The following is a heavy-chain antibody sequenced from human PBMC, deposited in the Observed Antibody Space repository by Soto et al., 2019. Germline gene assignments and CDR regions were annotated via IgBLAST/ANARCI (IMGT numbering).Heavy chain of an antibody. CDR1: GGSISSYY. CDR2: IYYSGST. Sequence: QVQLQESGPGLVKPSETLSLTCTVSGGSISSYYWSWIRQPPGKGLEWIGYIYYSGSTNYNPSLKSRVTISVDTSKNQFSLKLSSVTAADTAVYYCARDDTMVRGRAFDIWGQGTMVTVSS. J-gene: IGHJ3*02. V-gene: IGHV4-59*08. CDR3: ARDDTMVRGRAFDI. D-gene: IGHD3-10*01.